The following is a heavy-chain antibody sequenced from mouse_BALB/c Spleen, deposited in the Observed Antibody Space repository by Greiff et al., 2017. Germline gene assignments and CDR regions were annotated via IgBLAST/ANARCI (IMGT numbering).Heavy chain of an antibody. CDR2: ISDGGSYT. D-gene: IGHD2-1*01. Sequence: EVKVVESGGGLVKPGGSLKLSCAASGFTFSDYYMYWVRQTPEKRLEWVATISDGGSYTYYPDSVKGRFTISRDNAKNNLYLQMSSLKSEDTAMYYCAREKGNSFAYWGQGTLVTVSA. V-gene: IGHV5-4*02. J-gene: IGHJ3*01. CDR3: AREKGNSFAY. CDR1: GFTFSDYY.